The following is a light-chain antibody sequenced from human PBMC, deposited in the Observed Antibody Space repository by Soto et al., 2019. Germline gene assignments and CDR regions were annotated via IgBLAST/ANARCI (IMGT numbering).Light chain of an antibody. J-gene: IGKJ4*01. CDR3: QQFSSYPLT. V-gene: IGKV3-15*01. Sequence: EIVMTQSPATLSVSPGARAPLSCRASQSINSNLAWYQQKPGQAPRLLIYGASTRATGIPARFSGSGSGTEFTLTISRLEPEDFAVCYCQQFSSYPLTFGGGTKVDIK. CDR1: QSINSN. CDR2: GAS.